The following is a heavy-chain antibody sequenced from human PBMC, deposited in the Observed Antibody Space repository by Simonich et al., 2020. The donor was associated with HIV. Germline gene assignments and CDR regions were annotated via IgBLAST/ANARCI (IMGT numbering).Heavy chain of an antibody. D-gene: IGHD3-3*01. J-gene: IGHJ4*02. V-gene: IGHV4-39*07. CDR1: GGSISSSRYH. CDR2: IHHSGST. Sequence: QLQLQESGPGLVKPSETLSLTCTVSGGSISSSRYHGGWIRQPPWKGLEWIGSIHHSGSTYNTPSLKSRVTISVDTSKNQFSLKLSSVTAADTAGYYCARNNFWSGWLFDYWGQGTLVTVSS. CDR3: ARNNFWSGWLFDY.